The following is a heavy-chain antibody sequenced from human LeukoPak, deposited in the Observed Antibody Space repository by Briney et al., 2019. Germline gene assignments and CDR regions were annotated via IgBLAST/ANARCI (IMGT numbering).Heavy chain of an antibody. CDR1: GYSISSGYY. V-gene: IGHV4-38-2*02. D-gene: IGHD1/OR15-1a*01. Sequence: ASETLSLTCTVSGYSISSGYYWGWIRQPPRKGLEWIGSIYHSGSTYYNPSLKSRVTISVDTSKNQFSLKLSSVTAADTAVYYCAKDHATISRFKVYFDYWGQGTLVTVSS. CDR2: IYHSGST. J-gene: IGHJ4*02. CDR3: AKDHATISRFKVYFDY.